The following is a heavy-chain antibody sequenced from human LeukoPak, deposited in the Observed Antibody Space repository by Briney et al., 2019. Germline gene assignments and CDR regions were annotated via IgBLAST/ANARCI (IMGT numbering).Heavy chain of an antibody. CDR3: ASQRYAEHDSFDY. CDR2: TYYRSKYYS. V-gene: IGHV6-1*01. J-gene: IGHJ4*02. D-gene: IGHD1-1*01. CDR1: GDNVSTNSAA. Sequence: SQTLSLTCAISGDNVSTNSAAWNWIRQSPSRGLEWLGRTYYRSKYYSDYAVSVKGRITINPDTSKNQFSLQLDSVPPEDTAVYYCASQRYAEHDSFDYWGQGTLVTVSS.